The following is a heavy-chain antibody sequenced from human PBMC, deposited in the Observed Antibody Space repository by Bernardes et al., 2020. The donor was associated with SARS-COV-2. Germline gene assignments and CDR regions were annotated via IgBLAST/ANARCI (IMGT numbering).Heavy chain of an antibody. CDR2: ISYDGSNK. J-gene: IGHJ4*02. CDR3: AKGSMIVVVIDLYFDY. D-gene: IGHD3-22*01. CDR1: GFTFSSYG. Sequence: GGSLRLSCAASGFTFSSYGMHWVRQAPGKGLEWVAVISYDGSNKYYADSVKGRFTISRDNSKNTLYLQMNSLRAEDTAVYYCAKGSMIVVVIDLYFDYWGQGTLVTVSS. V-gene: IGHV3-30*18.